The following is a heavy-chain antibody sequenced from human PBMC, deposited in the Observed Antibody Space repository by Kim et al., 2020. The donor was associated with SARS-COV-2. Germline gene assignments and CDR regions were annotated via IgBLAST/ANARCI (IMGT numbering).Heavy chain of an antibody. J-gene: IGHJ4*01. D-gene: IGHD3-10*01. Sequence: GGSLRLSCAASGFTFSSYAMHWVRQAPGKGLEWVAVISYDGSNKYYADSVKGRFTISRDNSKNTLYLQMNSLRAEDTAVYYCARDSPPVLLWFGELSYWG. CDR3: ARDSPPVLLWFGELSY. CDR2: ISYDGSNK. V-gene: IGHV3-30*04. CDR1: GFTFSSYA.